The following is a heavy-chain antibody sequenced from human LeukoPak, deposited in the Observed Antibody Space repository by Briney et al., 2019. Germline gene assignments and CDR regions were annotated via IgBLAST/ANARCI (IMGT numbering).Heavy chain of an antibody. CDR2: IYTSGST. Sequence: SETLSLTCTVSGGSISSYYWSWIRQPAGKGLEWIGRIYTSGSTNYNPSLKSRVTMSVDTSKNQFSLKLSSVTAADTAVYYCARDGAVAGDSLKDYWGQGTLVTGSS. D-gene: IGHD6-19*01. CDR3: ARDGAVAGDSLKDY. CDR1: GGSISSYY. J-gene: IGHJ4*02. V-gene: IGHV4-4*07.